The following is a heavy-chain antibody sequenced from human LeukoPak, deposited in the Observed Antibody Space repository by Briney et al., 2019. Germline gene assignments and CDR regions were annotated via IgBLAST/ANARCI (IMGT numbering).Heavy chain of an antibody. CDR2: IKQDGSEK. J-gene: IGHJ4*02. CDR3: AGGTGFIIKD. D-gene: IGHD3-9*01. V-gene: IGHV3-7*03. CDR1: GFTFSLYW. Sequence: GGSLRLSCAASGFTFSLYWMKWVRRAPGKGLEWVANIKQDGSEKNYVDSVKGRFTISRDNAKNSQYLQMNNLRVEDTAMYYCAGGTGFIIKDWGQGTLVTVSS.